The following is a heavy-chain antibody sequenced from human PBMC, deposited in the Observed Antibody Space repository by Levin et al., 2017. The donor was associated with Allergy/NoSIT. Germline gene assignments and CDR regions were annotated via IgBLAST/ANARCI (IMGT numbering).Heavy chain of an antibody. CDR3: VRVDFRSGDMDV. V-gene: IGHV3-48*03. CDR2: IDSSGSII. D-gene: IGHD3-3*01. CDR1: GFTFSRYE. Sequence: GESLKISCAASGFTFSRYEMNWVRQAPGKGLEWVSYIDSSGSIIHHADSVKGRFTISRDNAKNSLYLQMNSLRAEDTAIYYCVRVDFRSGDMDVWGQGTTVTVSS. J-gene: IGHJ6*02.